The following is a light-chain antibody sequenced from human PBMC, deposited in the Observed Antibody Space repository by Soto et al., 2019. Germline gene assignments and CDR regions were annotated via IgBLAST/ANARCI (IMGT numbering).Light chain of an antibody. CDR1: QSISSNY. CDR3: QQYGNSPPFT. J-gene: IGKJ2*01. CDR2: DTS. Sequence: EIVLTQSPGTLSLSPGERATLSCRASQSISSNYLGWYQQKPGQAPRLFIYDTSSRATGIPDRFSGSGSGTDSSLTISRLEPEDFAMYYCQQYGNSPPFTFGQGTKLEI. V-gene: IGKV3-20*01.